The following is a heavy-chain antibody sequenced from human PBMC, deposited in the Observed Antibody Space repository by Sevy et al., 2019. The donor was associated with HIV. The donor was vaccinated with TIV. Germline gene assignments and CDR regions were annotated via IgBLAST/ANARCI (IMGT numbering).Heavy chain of an antibody. CDR2: IRSKGNSYAK. Sequence: GGSLRLSCAASGFTFSGSAMQWVRQASGKGLEWVGRIRSKGNSYAKAYAPSVKGRFTISRDDSKSTVYLQMNSLKTEDTAVYYCTRGRARDSSSWYDYFDYWGQGTLVTVSS. V-gene: IGHV3-73*01. CDR3: TRGRARDSSSWYDYFDY. CDR1: GFTFSGSA. J-gene: IGHJ4*02. D-gene: IGHD6-13*01.